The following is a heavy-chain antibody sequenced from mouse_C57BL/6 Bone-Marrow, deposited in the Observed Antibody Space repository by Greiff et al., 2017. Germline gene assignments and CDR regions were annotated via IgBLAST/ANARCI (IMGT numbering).Heavy chain of an antibody. J-gene: IGHJ3*01. V-gene: IGHV2-9*01. CDR2: IWGGGST. D-gene: IGHD1-1*01. CDR1: GFSLTSYG. CDR3: AKHSGGSSLLAY. Sequence: QVQLKESGPGLVAPSQSLSITCTVSGFSLTSYGVDWVRQPPGKGLEWLGVIWGGGSTNYNSALMSRLSISKDNSKSQVFVKMNSLQTDDTAMDYCAKHSGGSSLLAYWGQGTLVTVSA.